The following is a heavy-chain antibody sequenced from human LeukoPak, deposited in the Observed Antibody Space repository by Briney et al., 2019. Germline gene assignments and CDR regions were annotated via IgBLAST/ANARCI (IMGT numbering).Heavy chain of an antibody. D-gene: IGHD3-10*01. V-gene: IGHV1-2*02. CDR3: ARDHSGTYYIDALDI. CDR2: INPNSGGT. J-gene: IGHJ3*02. Sequence: ASVKVSCKASGYTFTGYYIHWVRQAPGQGLEWMGWINPNSGGTNYTQKFQGRVTLTRDTSISSAYMKLNRLRSDDTAVYYCARDHSGTYYIDALDIWGQGTMVTVSS. CDR1: GYTFTGYY.